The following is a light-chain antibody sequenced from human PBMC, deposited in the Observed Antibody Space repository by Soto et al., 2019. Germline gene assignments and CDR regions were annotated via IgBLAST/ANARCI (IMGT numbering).Light chain of an antibody. CDR2: EAS. CDR3: QQTRSYPST. J-gene: IGKJ4*01. V-gene: IGKV1-8*01. Sequence: AIRVTQSPSSFSASTGDRVTITCRASQGISSYLAWYQQKPGKAPNLLIYEASILQRGVPSRFSGSNSGTDFTLTISSLQAEDFATYYCQQTRSYPSTFGGGTKVDIK. CDR1: QGISSY.